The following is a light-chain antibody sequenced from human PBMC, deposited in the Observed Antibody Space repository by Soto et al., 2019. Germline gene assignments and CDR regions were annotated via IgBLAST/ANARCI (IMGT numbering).Light chain of an antibody. J-gene: IGKJ5*01. CDR2: DAS. CDR1: QSVSNY. CDR3: QQRSKWPPIT. V-gene: IGKV3-11*01. Sequence: EIVLTQSPATLSLSPGERATLSCRASQSVSNYLAWYQHKPGQAPRLLIYDASNRATGIPARFSGSGSGTDFTLTISSLEPEDFAVYYCQQRSKWPPITFGQGTRLEIK.